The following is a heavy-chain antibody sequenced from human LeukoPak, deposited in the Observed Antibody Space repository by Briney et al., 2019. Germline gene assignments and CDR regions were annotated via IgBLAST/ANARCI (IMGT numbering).Heavy chain of an antibody. Sequence: GGSLRLSCAASGFTFSSYSMNWVRQAPGKGPEWVSAISGSGGSTYYADSVKGRFTISRDNSKNTLYLQMNSLRAEDTAVYYCASFHISGSSYNGLHYWGQGTLVTVSS. J-gene: IGHJ4*02. V-gene: IGHV3-23*01. CDR2: ISGSGGST. CDR3: ASFHISGSSYNGLHY. D-gene: IGHD3-10*01. CDR1: GFTFSSYS.